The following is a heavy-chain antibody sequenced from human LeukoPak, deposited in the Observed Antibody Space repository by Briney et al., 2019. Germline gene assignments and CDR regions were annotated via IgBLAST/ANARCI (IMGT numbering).Heavy chain of an antibody. V-gene: IGHV4-34*01. Sequence: SETPSLTCAVYGGSFSGYYWSWIRQPPGKGLEWIGEINHSGSTNYNPSLKSRVTISVDTSKNQFSLKLSSVTAADTAVYYCAGLGYCSSTSCPVYYMDVWGKGTTVTVSS. CDR2: INHSGST. CDR1: GGSFSGYY. CDR3: AGLGYCSSTSCPVYYMDV. D-gene: IGHD2-2*01. J-gene: IGHJ6*03.